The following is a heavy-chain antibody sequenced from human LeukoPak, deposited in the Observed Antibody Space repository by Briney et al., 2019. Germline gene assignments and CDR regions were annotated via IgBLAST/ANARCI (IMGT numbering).Heavy chain of an antibody. CDR3: ANSGPYYDSSGWDY. V-gene: IGHV3-48*01. D-gene: IGHD3-22*01. J-gene: IGHJ4*02. Sequence: SGGSLRLARAGSGFIFAGYTMNWVRQAPGKGLQWLAYISPSGGNTLYADSVKGRFTISRDNVKNVVYLQMNSLRAEDTAVYYCANSGPYYDSSGWDYWGQGTLVTVSS. CDR1: GFIFAGYT. CDR2: ISPSGGNT.